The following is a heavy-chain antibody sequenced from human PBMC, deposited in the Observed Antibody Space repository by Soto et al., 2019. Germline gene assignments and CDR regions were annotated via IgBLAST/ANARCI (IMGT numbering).Heavy chain of an antibody. V-gene: IGHV3-74*01. CDR3: ARDFGGVGTMVRGVIGPSYYYYYYGMDV. Sequence: PGGSLRLSCAASGFTFSSYWMHWVRQAPGKGLVWVSRINSDGSSTSYADSVKGRFTISRDNAKNTLYLQMNSLRAEDTAVYYCARDFGGVGTMVRGVIGPSYYYYYYGMDVWGQGTTVTVSS. J-gene: IGHJ6*02. CDR2: INSDGSST. CDR1: GFTFSSYW. D-gene: IGHD3-10*01.